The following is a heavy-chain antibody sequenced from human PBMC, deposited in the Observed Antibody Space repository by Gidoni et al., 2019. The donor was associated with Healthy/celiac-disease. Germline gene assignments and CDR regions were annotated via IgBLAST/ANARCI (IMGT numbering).Heavy chain of an antibody. CDR1: GFTFSGSA. V-gene: IGHV3-73*01. CDR3: TRPSYGEFDY. CDR2: IRSKANSYAT. Sequence: EVQLVESGGGLVQPGGSLTLSCAASGFTFSGSAMHWVRQASGKGLEWVGRIRSKANSYATAYAASVKGRFTISRDDSKNTAYLQMNSLKTEDTAVYYCTRPSYGEFDYWGQGTLVTVSS. D-gene: IGHD3-10*01. J-gene: IGHJ4*02.